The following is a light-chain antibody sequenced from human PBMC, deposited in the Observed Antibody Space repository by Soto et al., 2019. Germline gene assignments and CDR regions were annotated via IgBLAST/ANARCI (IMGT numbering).Light chain of an antibody. CDR1: QVISSS. Sequence: GERVMITCLASQVISSSLAWYQEKPGKAPKLLIYAASSLESGVPSRFSGTVSGTEFSLTITSLQPEDFATYYCQQYIDSPITFGQGTQLDI. CDR2: AAS. V-gene: IGKV1-9*01. CDR3: QQYIDSPIT. J-gene: IGKJ5*01.